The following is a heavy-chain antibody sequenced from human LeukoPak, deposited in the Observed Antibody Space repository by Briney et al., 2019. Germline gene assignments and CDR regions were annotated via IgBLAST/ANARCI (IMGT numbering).Heavy chain of an antibody. CDR2: IYYSGST. CDR1: GGSISSSSYY. J-gene: IGHJ3*02. D-gene: IGHD5-18*01. CDR3: ARHVRPGKGRQLWFEGGAFDI. Sequence: PSETLSLTCTVSGGSISSSSYYWGWIRRPPGKGLESIVSIYYSGSTYYNPSLKSRVTISVDTSKNQFSLKLSSVTAADTAVYYCARHVRPGKGRQLWFEGGAFDIWGQGTMVTVSS. V-gene: IGHV4-39*01.